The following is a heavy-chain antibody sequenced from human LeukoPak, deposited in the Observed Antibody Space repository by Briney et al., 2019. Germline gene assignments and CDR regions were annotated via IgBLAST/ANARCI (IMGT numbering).Heavy chain of an antibody. J-gene: IGHJ4*02. Sequence: ASVKVSCKASGDTFTNYGISWVRQAPGQGLEWMGWISVYTGKTYHAQKFQARVTMTTDTSTTTAYMELRSLRSDDTAVYYCAKDRGWQYADYETVAVEHWGQGTLVTVSS. CDR2: ISVYTGKT. D-gene: IGHD4-17*01. V-gene: IGHV1-18*01. CDR1: GDTFTNYG. CDR3: AKDRGWQYADYETVAVEH.